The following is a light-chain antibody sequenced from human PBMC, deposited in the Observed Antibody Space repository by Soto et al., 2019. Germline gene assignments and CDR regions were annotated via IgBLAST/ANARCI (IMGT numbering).Light chain of an antibody. CDR3: QQYNSYGWT. V-gene: IGKV1-5*03. J-gene: IGKJ1*01. CDR2: EAS. Sequence: DIQMTQSPSTLSASVGDRVTITSRSSQGISSYLAWYQQKAGKAPNLLIYEASSLGSGVPSRFSGRGSGTEFTLTISGLQPDDFATYYCQQYNSYGWTFGKGTKVDIK. CDR1: QGISSY.